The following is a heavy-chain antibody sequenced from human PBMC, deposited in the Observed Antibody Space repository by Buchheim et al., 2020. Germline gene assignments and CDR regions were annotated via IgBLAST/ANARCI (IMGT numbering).Heavy chain of an antibody. V-gene: IGHV3-7*01. CDR1: GFTFSSYW. CDR3: AREGPYYYDSSGYPSYYFDY. D-gene: IGHD3-22*01. Sequence: EVQLVESGGGLVQPGGSLRLSCAASGFTFSSYWMSWVRQAPGKGLEWVANIKQDGSEKYYVDSVKGRFTISRDNAKNSLYLQMNSLRAEDTAVYYCAREGPYYYDSSGYPSYYFDYWGQGTL. J-gene: IGHJ4*02. CDR2: IKQDGSEK.